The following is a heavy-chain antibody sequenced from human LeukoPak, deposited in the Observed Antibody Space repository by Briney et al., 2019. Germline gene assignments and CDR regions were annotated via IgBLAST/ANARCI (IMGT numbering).Heavy chain of an antibody. CDR2: ISYDGSSK. CDR3: ARDQLTMVRGVIT. CDR1: GFTFSSYA. D-gene: IGHD3-10*01. V-gene: IGHV3-30-3*01. Sequence: GGSLRLSCAASGFTFSSYAMHWVRQAPGKGLEWVAVISYDGSSKYYADSVKGRFTISRDNSKNTLYLQMNCLRAEDTAVYYCARDQLTMVRGVITWGQGTLVTVSS. J-gene: IGHJ5*02.